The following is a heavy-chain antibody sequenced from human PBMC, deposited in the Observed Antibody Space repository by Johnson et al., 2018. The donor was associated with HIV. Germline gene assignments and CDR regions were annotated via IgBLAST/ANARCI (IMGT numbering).Heavy chain of an antibody. V-gene: IGHV3-30*14. CDR3: ATKGSKWELIVEGFAV. CDR1: GFTFSSYA. CDR2: IRYDGSNK. Sequence: QVQLVESGGGVVQPGRSLRLSCAASGFTFSSYAMHWVRQAPGKGLEWVAVIRYDGSNKYYADSVKGRFTVSSDYSENTLYLQMNSLTAEDTAVYYCATKGSKWELIVEGFAVWGQGTMVTVSS. D-gene: IGHD1-26*01. J-gene: IGHJ3*01.